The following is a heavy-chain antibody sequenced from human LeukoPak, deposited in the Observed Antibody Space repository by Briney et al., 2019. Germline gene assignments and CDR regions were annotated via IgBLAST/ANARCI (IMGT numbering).Heavy chain of an antibody. J-gene: IGHJ6*02. CDR1: GFTLSSYG. V-gene: IGHV3-30*18. D-gene: IGHD2-15*01. Sequence: QPGGSLRLSCAASGFTLSSYGMHWVRQAPGKGLEWVAFISYDGSNKFYADSVKGRFTISRDNSNNTLYLQMNSLRAEDTAVYYCVKSSGEAYYYGMDVWGQGTTVTVSS. CDR3: VKSSGEAYYYGMDV. CDR2: ISYDGSNK.